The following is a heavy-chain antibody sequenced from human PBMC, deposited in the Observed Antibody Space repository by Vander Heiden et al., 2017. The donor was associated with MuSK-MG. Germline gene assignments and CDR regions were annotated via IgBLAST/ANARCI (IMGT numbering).Heavy chain of an antibody. CDR1: GFTFSRYS. Sequence: EVQLVESGGGLVKPGGSLRLSCAASGFTFSRYSMNWVRPAPGKGLEWVSSISSSSSYIYYADSVKGRFTISRDNAKNSLFLQLNSLRAHDPAVYYCASCYGYNSPYYYYGMDVWGQGTTVNV. CDR2: ISSSSSYI. J-gene: IGHJ6*02. D-gene: IGHD1-1*01. V-gene: IGHV3-21*01. CDR3: ASCYGYNSPYYYYGMDV.